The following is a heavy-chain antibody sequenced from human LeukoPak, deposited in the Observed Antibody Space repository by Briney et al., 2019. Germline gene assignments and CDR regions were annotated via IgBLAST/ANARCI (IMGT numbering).Heavy chain of an antibody. CDR1: GVSISSSNSY. Sequence: SETLSLTCTVSGVSISSSNSYWGWIRQPPGKGLEWIGSIHYRGSTYYNPSLKSRVTMSVDTSKNQFSLKLSSVTAADTAVYYCARPPRVSYSSGWFRARYYYYMDVWGKGTTVTISS. V-gene: IGHV4-39*07. J-gene: IGHJ6*03. D-gene: IGHD6-19*01. CDR3: ARPPRVSYSSGWFRARYYYYMDV. CDR2: IHYRGST.